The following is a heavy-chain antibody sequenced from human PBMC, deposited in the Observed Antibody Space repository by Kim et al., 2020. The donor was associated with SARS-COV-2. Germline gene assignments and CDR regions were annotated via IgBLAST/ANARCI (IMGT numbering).Heavy chain of an antibody. CDR3: ARGPRQWLCRHHYYYMDV. Sequence: SETLSLTCAVYGGSFSGYYWSWIRQPPGKGLEWIGEINHSGSTNYNPSLKSRVTISVDTSKNQFSLKLSTVTAAHTAVYYCARGPRQWLCRHHYYYMDV. J-gene: IGHJ6*03. D-gene: IGHD6-19*01. CDR1: GGSFSGYY. CDR2: INHSGST. V-gene: IGHV4-34*01.